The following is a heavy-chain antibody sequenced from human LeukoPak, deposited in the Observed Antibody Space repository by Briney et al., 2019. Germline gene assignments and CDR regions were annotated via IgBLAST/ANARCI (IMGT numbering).Heavy chain of an antibody. CDR3: AKDRATVTSRWFDP. CDR2: ISGSGGST. J-gene: IGHJ5*02. Sequence: GGSLRLSCAASGFTVSSNYMSWVRQAPGKGLEWVSAISGSGGSTYYADSVKGRFTISRDNSKNTLYLQMNSLRAEDTAVYYCAKDRATVTSRWFDPWGQGTLVTVSS. D-gene: IGHD4-17*01. CDR1: GFTVSSNY. V-gene: IGHV3-23*01.